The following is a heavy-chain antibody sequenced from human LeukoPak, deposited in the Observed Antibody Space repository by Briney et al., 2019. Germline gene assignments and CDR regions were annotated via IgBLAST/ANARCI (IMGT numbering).Heavy chain of an antibody. D-gene: IGHD3-10*01. CDR2: IRGDGADS. J-gene: IGHJ4*02. CDR3: ARDRVLGSGSNDY. CDR1: GFTFSTYA. V-gene: IGHV3-74*01. Sequence: PGGSLRLSCAASGFTFSTYAMNWVRQVPGKGLVWVSRIRGDGADSNYAGSVKGRFTISRDNAKNTLYLQMNSLRTEDTAVYYCARDRVLGSGSNDYWGQGTLVTVSS.